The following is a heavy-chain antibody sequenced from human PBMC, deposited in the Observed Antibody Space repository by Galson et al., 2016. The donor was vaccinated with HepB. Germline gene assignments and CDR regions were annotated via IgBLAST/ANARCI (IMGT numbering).Heavy chain of an antibody. Sequence: SLRLSCAASGYTFGSHAMTWVRQGPGKGLEWVSGISGGGGLTHYRHSVRGRFTTSRDNAKNTLYLQMNSLRAEDTAVYYCARASLHMVRGVSQWYFDLWGRGTLVTVSS. CDR2: ISGGGGLT. D-gene: IGHD3-10*01. CDR3: ARASLHMVRGVSQWYFDL. J-gene: IGHJ2*01. V-gene: IGHV3-23*01. CDR1: GYTFGSHA.